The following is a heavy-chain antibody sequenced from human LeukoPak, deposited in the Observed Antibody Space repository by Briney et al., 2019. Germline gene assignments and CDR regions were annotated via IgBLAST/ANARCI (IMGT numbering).Heavy chain of an antibody. CDR1: GGSISSYY. D-gene: IGHD2-21*01. CDR3: ARHDSARDYFDY. J-gene: IGHJ4*02. V-gene: IGHV4-59*08. CDR2: IYYSGST. Sequence: SETLSLTRTVSGGSISSYYRTWIRPPPGKGLEWIGYIYYSGSTNYNPSLKSRVTISVDTSKNQFSLKLTSVTAADTAVYYCARHDSARDYFDYWGQGTLVTVSS.